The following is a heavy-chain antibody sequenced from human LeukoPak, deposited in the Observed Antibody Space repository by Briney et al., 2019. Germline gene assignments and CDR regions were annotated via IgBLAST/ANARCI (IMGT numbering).Heavy chain of an antibody. D-gene: IGHD5-18*01. CDR3: AREGGYSYGYGRSRYFDY. CDR1: GGSFSGYY. V-gene: IGHV4-34*01. CDR2: IYYSGST. Sequence: SETLSLTCAVYGGSFSGYYWSWIRQPPGKGLEWIGSIYYSGSTYYNPSLKSRVTISVDTSKNQFSLKLSSVTAADTAVYYCAREGGYSYGYGRSRYFDYWGQGTLVTVSS. J-gene: IGHJ4*02.